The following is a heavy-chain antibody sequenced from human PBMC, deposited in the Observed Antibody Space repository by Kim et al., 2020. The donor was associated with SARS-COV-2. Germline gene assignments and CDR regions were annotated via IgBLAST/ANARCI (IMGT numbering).Heavy chain of an antibody. CDR2: IYYSGST. J-gene: IGHJ4*02. D-gene: IGHD6-13*01. CDR3: ARHSSSRPRYYFDY. V-gene: IGHV4-39*01. CDR1: GGSISSSSYY. Sequence: SETLSLTCTVSGGSISSSSYYWGWIRQPPGKGLEWIGSIYYSGSTYYNPSLKSRVTISVDTSKNQFSLKLSSVTAADTAVYYCARHSSSRPRYYFDYWGQGTLVTVSS.